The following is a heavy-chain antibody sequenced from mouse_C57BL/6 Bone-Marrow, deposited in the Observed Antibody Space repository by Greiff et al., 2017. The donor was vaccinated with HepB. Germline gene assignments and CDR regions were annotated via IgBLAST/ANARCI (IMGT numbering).Heavy chain of an antibody. J-gene: IGHJ4*01. V-gene: IGHV1-69*01. Sequence: VQLQQPGAELVMPGASVKLSCKASGYTFTSYWMHWVKQRPGQGLEWIGEIDPSDSYTNYNQKFKGKSTLTVDKSSSTAYMQLSSLTSEDSAVYYYSSDPYCYSLDYWGQGTSVTVSS. CDR3: SSDPYCYSLDY. CDR1: GYTFTSYW. CDR2: IDPSDSYT.